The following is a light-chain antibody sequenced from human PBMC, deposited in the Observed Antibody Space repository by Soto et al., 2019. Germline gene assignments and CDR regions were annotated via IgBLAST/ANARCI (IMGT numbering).Light chain of an antibody. CDR3: QQSYSTPQS. CDR2: AAS. CDR1: QSISSY. V-gene: IGKV1-39*01. J-gene: IGKJ2*01. Sequence: DIQMTQSPSSLSASVGDRVTITCRASQSISSYLNWYQQKPGKAPKLLIYAASSLQSGVPSRFSGRESGTDFTLTNSSLQPKDFATYYCQQSYSTPQSFGRGTKLEIK.